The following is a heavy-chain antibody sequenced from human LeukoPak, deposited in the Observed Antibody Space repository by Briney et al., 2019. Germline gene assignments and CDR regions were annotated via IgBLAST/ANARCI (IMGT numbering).Heavy chain of an antibody. CDR2: IYTSGST. Sequence: SETLFLTCTVSGGSISSYYWSWIRQPPGKGLEWIGYIYTSGSTNYNPSLKSRVTISVDTSKNQFSLKLSSVTAADTAVYYCARQLGYCSSTSCRTAWFDPWGQGTLVTVSS. D-gene: IGHD2-2*01. CDR3: ARQLGYCSSTSCRTAWFDP. CDR1: GGSISSYY. V-gene: IGHV4-4*09. J-gene: IGHJ5*02.